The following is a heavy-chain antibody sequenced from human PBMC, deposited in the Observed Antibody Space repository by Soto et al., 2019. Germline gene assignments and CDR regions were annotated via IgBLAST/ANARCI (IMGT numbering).Heavy chain of an antibody. V-gene: IGHV3-30*18. CDR2: ISYDGSNK. Sequence: QVQLVESGGGVVQPGRSLRLSCAASGFTFSSYGMHWVRQAPGKGLEWVAVISYDGSNKYYADSVKGRFTISRDNSKNTLYLQMNSLRAEDTAVYYCAKDLARLPPPTLTNYYCGMDVWGQGTTVTVSS. J-gene: IGHJ6*02. CDR3: AKDLARLPPPTLTNYYCGMDV. CDR1: GFTFSSYG.